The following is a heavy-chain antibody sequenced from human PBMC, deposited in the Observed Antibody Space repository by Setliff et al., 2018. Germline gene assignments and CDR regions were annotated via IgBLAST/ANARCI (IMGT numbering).Heavy chain of an antibody. CDR1: GFAFSTYR. V-gene: IGHV3-48*01. CDR3: ARDKAKWLVFNRWCDP. CDR2: ITSSSSTI. J-gene: IGHJ5*02. D-gene: IGHD6-19*01. Sequence: GGSLRLSCAASGFAFSTYRMNWVRQAPGKWLEWVSYITSSSSTIDYADSVKGRFTISRDDAKNSLYMQMNRLRAEDTAVYYCARDKAKWLVFNRWCDPWRQGTLVTVSS.